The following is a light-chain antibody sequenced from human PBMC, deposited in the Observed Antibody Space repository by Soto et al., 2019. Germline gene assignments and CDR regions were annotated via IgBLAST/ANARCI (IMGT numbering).Light chain of an antibody. J-gene: IGKJ4*01. CDR1: QSVGSD. CDR2: DIS. V-gene: IGKV3D-15*01. Sequence: ETMLTQSPATLSASPVERATLSLMPSQSVGSDLAWYQQKPGQAPRLVIYDISTRATGVPTRISGSGSGTEFTLTISSLQSEDFAVYYCQQYNSWPLTFGGGTKVDIK. CDR3: QQYNSWPLT.